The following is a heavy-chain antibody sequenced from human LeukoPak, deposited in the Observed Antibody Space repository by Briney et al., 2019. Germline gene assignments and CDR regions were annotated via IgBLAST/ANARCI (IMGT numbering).Heavy chain of an antibody. D-gene: IGHD6-19*01. CDR1: GFTFSSYW. J-gene: IGHJ4*02. CDR3: VFLRSGWYGEDY. V-gene: IGHV3-74*01. Sequence: GGSLRLSCAASGFTFSSYWMHWVRQAPGKGLVWVSRINSDGSSTSYADSVKGRFTISRDNAKNTLYLQMNSLRAEDTAVYYCVFLRSGWYGEDYWGQGTLVTVSS. CDR2: INSDGSST.